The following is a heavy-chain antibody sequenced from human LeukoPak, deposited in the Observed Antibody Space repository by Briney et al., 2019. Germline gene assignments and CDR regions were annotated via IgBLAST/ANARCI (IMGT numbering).Heavy chain of an antibody. Sequence: GGSLRLSCAASGFTFSNAWMSWVRQAPGKGLEWVGRFKSKTDGGTTDYAAPVKGRFTISRDDSKNTLYLQMNSLRAEDTAVYYCAKEKVVIATLAPFDYWGQGTLVTVSS. CDR2: FKSKTDGGTT. CDR1: GFTFSNAW. D-gene: IGHD2-21*01. J-gene: IGHJ4*02. V-gene: IGHV3-15*01. CDR3: AKEKVVIATLAPFDY.